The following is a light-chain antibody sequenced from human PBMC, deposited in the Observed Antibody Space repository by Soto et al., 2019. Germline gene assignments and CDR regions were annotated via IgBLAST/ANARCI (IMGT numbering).Light chain of an antibody. V-gene: IGLV3-1*01. CDR1: KLGDKY. CDR2: QDT. Sequence: SYELTQPPSVSVSPGQTASITCSGDKLGDKYPCWYQQKPGQSPVLVIYQDTKRPSGIPERFSGSNSGNTASLTISGLQAEDEADYYCSSYTTTNTYVFGTGTKLTVL. CDR3: SSYTTTNTYV. J-gene: IGLJ1*01.